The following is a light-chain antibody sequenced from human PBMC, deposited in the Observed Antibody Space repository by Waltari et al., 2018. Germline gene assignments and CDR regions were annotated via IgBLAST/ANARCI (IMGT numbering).Light chain of an antibody. J-gene: IGLJ3*02. CDR2: EGS. Sequence: QSALTQPASVSGSPGQSITISCTATSSDIGSYNLVSWYQQHPGKAPKLIIYEGSKRPSGVSSRFSGSKSGKTASLTISGLQAEDEADYYCCSYASTSTPRWVFGGGTKLTVL. CDR3: CSYASTSTPRWV. CDR1: SSDIGSYNL. V-gene: IGLV2-23*01.